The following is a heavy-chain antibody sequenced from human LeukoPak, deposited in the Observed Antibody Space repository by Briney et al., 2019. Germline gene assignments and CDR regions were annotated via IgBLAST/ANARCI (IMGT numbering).Heavy chain of an antibody. CDR3: AIPREGLRNLRAFDY. D-gene: IGHD5-12*01. J-gene: IGHJ4*02. Sequence: GGSLRLSCAASGFTFSDYYMSWIRQAPGKGLEWVSYISSSGSTIYYADSVKGRFTISRDNAKNSLYLQMNSLRAEDTAVYYCAIPREGLRNLRAFDYWGQGTLVTVSS. CDR2: ISSSGSTI. CDR1: GFTFSDYY. V-gene: IGHV3-11*04.